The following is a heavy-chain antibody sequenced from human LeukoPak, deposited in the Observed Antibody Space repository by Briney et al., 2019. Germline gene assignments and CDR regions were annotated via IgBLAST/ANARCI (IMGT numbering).Heavy chain of an antibody. CDR2: MNPNSGNT. CDR1: GYTFTSYD. V-gene: IGHV1-8*01. Sequence: ASVKVSCKASGYTFTSYDIKWVRQATGQGLEWMGWMNPNSGNTGYAQKFQGRVTMTRNTSISTAYMELSSLRSEDTAVYYCARGPRFLEWLRYYSYYMDVWGKGTTVTVSS. J-gene: IGHJ6*03. CDR3: ARGPRFLEWLRYYSYYMDV. D-gene: IGHD3-3*01.